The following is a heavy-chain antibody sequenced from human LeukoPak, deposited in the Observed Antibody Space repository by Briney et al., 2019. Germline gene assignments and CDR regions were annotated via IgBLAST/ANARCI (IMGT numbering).Heavy chain of an antibody. CDR3: ARRIAAAGDNWFDP. Sequence: ASVKVSCKASGYTFTSYAMHWVRQAPGQRLEWMGWINAGSGNTKYSQKFQGRVTITRDTSASTAYMELSSLRSEDTAVYYCARRIAAAGDNWFDPWGQGTLVTVSS. V-gene: IGHV1-3*01. CDR2: INAGSGNT. D-gene: IGHD6-13*01. J-gene: IGHJ5*02. CDR1: GYTFTSYA.